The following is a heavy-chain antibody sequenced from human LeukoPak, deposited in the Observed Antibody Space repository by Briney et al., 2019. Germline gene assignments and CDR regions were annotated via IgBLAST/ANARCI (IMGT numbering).Heavy chain of an antibody. CDR2: INPHSGGT. V-gene: IGHV1-2*02. Sequence: ASVKVSCKASGYTFTSYYMHWVRQAPGQGLEWMGWINPHSGGTNFAQEFQGRVTMTRDTSISTAYMELSRLRSDDTAVYYCARGAGILWFGELTNWGQGTLVTVSS. CDR1: GYTFTSYY. D-gene: IGHD3-10*01. J-gene: IGHJ4*02. CDR3: ARGAGILWFGELTN.